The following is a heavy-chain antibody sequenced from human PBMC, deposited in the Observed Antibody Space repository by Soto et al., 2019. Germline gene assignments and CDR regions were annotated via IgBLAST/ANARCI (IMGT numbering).Heavy chain of an antibody. CDR2: INAGNGNT. D-gene: IGHD4-17*01. CDR3: ARVETVTTIFDY. Sequence: ASVKVSCKASGYTFTSYAMHWVRQAPGQRLEWMGWINAGNGNTKYSQKFQGRVTITRDTSASTAYMELSSLRSEDTAVYYCARVETVTTIFDYWGQGTLVTVSS. V-gene: IGHV1-3*01. J-gene: IGHJ4*02. CDR1: GYTFTSYA.